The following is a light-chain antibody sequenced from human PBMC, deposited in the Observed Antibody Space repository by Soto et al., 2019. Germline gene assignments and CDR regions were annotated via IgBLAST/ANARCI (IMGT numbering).Light chain of an antibody. V-gene: IGLV2-14*03. J-gene: IGLJ1*01. CDR2: DVS. CDR1: SGDIGGYNY. CDR3: TSYTSSSTLGV. Sequence: QSALTQPASVSGSPGQSITISCTGTSGDIGGYNYVSWFQHHPGKAPKLVIYDVSNRPSGVSSRFSGSTSGNTASLTISGLQAEDEADYFCTSYTSSSTLGVFGNWTKVTVL.